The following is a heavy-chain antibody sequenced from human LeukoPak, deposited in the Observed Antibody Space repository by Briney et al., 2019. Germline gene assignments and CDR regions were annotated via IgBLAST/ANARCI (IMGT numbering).Heavy chain of an antibody. CDR2: IIPILGIA. D-gene: IGHD3-22*01. J-gene: IGHJ4*02. Sequence: GASVKVSCKASGGTFSSYAISWVRQAPGQGLEWMGRIIPILGIANYAQKFQGRVTITADKSTSTAYMELSSLRTEDTAVYYCARDRYYDSSGSADYWGQGTLVTVSS. CDR3: ARDRYYDSSGSADY. CDR1: GGTFSSYA. V-gene: IGHV1-69*04.